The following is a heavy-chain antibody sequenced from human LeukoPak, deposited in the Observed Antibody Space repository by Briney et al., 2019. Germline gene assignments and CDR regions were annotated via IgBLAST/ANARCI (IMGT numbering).Heavy chain of an antibody. CDR2: ISYDGSNK. CDR3: AKGPLFGMITFGGVIDY. J-gene: IGHJ4*02. V-gene: IGHV3-30*18. Sequence: PGGSLRLSCAASGFTLSSYGMHWVRQAPGKGLEWVAVISYDGSNKYYADSVKGRFTISRDNSKNTLYLQMNSLRAEDTAVYYCAKGPLFGMITFGGVIDYWGQGTLVTVSS. CDR1: GFTLSSYG. D-gene: IGHD3-16*02.